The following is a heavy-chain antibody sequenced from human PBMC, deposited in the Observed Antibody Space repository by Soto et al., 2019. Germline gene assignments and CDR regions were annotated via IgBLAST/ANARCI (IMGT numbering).Heavy chain of an antibody. CDR3: AREGRPVVTATQPYWYFDV. J-gene: IGHJ2*01. V-gene: IGHV3-33*01. D-gene: IGHD2-21*02. CDR2: IWYDGSDK. CDR1: GFTFSSYG. Sequence: QVQLVESGGGVVQPGRSLRLSCAASGFTFSSYGMHWVRQAPGKGLERVAVIWYDGSDKYYADSVKGRFTISRDNSRNTLYLQMNSLRAEDPAVYYCAREGRPVVTATQPYWYFDVWGRGILVTVSS.